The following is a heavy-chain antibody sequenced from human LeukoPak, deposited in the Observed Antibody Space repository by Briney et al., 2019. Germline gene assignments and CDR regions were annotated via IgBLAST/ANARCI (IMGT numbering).Heavy chain of an antibody. D-gene: IGHD6-19*01. CDR1: GYTFTGYY. CDR2: INPNSGGT. V-gene: IGHV1-2*02. CDR3: ARGGYSSGWYANYYYGMDV. Sequence: ASVKVSCKASGYTFTGYYMHWVRQAPGQGLEWMGWINPNSGGTNYAQKFQGRVTMTRDTSISTAYMELSRLRSDDTAVYYCARGGYSSGWYANYYYGMDVWGQGTTVTVSS. J-gene: IGHJ6*02.